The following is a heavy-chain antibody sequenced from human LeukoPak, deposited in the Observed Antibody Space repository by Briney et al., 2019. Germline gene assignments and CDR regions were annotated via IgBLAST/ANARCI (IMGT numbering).Heavy chain of an antibody. V-gene: IGHV3-64*01. CDR2: ISSNGATT. J-gene: IGHJ4*02. CDR3: ARPIQDSRIFRGLVY. Sequence: PGGSLRLSCAASGLSFSNYAMHWVRQAPGKGLEFVSAISSNGATTYYANSVKGRFTISRDSSKSTLFLQMGSLTTEDMAVYYCARPIQDSRIFRGLVYWGQGILVTVSS. CDR1: GLSFSNYA. D-gene: IGHD3-3*01.